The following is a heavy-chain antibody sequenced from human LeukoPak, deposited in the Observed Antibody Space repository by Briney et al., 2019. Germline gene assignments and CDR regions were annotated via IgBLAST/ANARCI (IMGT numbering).Heavy chain of an antibody. CDR3: ARDPSRIAAADSNGMDV. CDR2: INPSGGST. V-gene: IGHV1-46*01. D-gene: IGHD6-13*01. CDR1: GYTFTSYA. Sequence: ASVKVSCKASGYTFTSYAMNWVRQAPGQGLEWMGIINPSGGSTSHAQKFQGRVTMTRDTSTSTVYMELSSLRSEDTAVYYCARDPSRIAAADSNGMDVWGQGTTVTVSS. J-gene: IGHJ6*02.